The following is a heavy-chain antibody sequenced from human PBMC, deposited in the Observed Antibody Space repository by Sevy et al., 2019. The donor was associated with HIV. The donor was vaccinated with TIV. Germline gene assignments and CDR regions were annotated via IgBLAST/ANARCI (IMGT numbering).Heavy chain of an antibody. CDR2: ISWNSGSI. CDR1: GFTFDDYA. CDR3: ARATIFGVVNFNPWYYYYGMDV. D-gene: IGHD3-3*01. J-gene: IGHJ6*02. Sequence: GGSLRLSCAASGFTFDDYAMHWVRQAPGKGLEWVSGISWNSGSIGYADSVKGRFTISRENAKNSLYLQMNSLRAEDTALYYCARATIFGVVNFNPWYYYYGMDVWGQGTTVTVSS. V-gene: IGHV3-9*01.